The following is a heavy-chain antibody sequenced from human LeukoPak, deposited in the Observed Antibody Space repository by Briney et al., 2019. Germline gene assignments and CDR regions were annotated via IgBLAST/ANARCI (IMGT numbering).Heavy chain of an antibody. Sequence: PSETLSLTCTVSGYSIRSGFYWGWIRQPPGKGLEWIGYIYYSGSTNYNPSLKSRVTISVDTSKNQFSLKLSSVTAADTAVYYCARVLRVELLGFDYWGQGTLVTVSS. J-gene: IGHJ4*02. D-gene: IGHD2-15*01. V-gene: IGHV4-61*01. CDR3: ARVLRVELLGFDY. CDR2: IYYSGST. CDR1: GYSIRSGFY.